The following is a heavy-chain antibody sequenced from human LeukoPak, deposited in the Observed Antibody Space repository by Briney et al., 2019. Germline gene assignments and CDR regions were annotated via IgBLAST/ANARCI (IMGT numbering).Heavy chain of an antibody. Sequence: SETLSLTCTVSGGSLSSYYWSWIRQPPGKGLEWIGYIYYSGSTNYNPSLKSRITISVDTSKNQFSLKLSPVTAADTAVYYCARGVMTGYSSSWHFDYWGQGTLVTVSS. J-gene: IGHJ4*02. V-gene: IGHV4-59*01. CDR3: ARGVMTGYSSSWHFDY. CDR1: GGSLSSYY. CDR2: IYYSGST. D-gene: IGHD6-13*01.